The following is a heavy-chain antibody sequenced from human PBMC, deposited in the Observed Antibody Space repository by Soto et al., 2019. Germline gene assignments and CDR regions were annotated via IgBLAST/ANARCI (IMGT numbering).Heavy chain of an antibody. CDR2: IYPADSST. J-gene: IGHJ4*02. D-gene: IGHD3-3*01. CDR1: GYTFSNTW. CDR3: ARPPFHVFTSGFYSAC. V-gene: IGHV5-51*01. Sequence: PGESLKISCQSSGYTFSNTWIGWVRQMPGKGLEWMGIIYPADSSTKYSPSFRGQVTLSVDRSLSTAYLQWNSLKASDTAIYYCARPPFHVFTSGFYSACWGPGTLVTVSS.